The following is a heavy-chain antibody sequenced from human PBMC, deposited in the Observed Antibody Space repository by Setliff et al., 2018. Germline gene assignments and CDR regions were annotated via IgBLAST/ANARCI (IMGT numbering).Heavy chain of an antibody. CDR1: GFSLSNSLMG. Sequence: SGPTLVNPTETLTLTCSVSGFSLSNSLMGVSWIRQPPGKALEWLALIYWDDDKRYSPSLKSRLTITKDTSKNQVVFTMTNMDPVDTATYYCARIPVCTNGVCYPYYYYGMDVWGQGTTVTVSS. CDR2: IYWDDDK. J-gene: IGHJ6*02. D-gene: IGHD2-8*01. CDR3: ARIPVCTNGVCYPYYYYGMDV. V-gene: IGHV2-5*02.